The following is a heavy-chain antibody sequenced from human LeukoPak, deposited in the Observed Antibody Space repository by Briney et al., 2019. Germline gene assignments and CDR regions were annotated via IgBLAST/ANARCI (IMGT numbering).Heavy chain of an antibody. V-gene: IGHV4-59*08. D-gene: IGHD3-22*01. J-gene: IGHJ4*02. CDR1: GRSISSYY. Sequence: SDTLSLTCTVSGRSISSYYGSWIPQPPGKGLEGIGYNYYSGSTNYNPSLTSRVTLSEDTSKNQLSLKLSSVTAADTAVYYCAGFEYDTSGYYSFDYWGQGTLVTVSS. CDR3: AGFEYDTSGYYSFDY. CDR2: NYYSGST.